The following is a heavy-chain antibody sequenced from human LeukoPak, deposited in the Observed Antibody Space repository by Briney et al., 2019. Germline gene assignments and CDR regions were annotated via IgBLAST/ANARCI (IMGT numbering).Heavy chain of an antibody. D-gene: IGHD6-13*01. CDR2: IKQDGSGK. Sequence: GGSLRLSCAASGFTFSSYWMSWVRQAPGKGLEWVANIKQDGSGKYYVDSVKGRFTISRDNAKNSLYLQMNSLRAEDTAVYYCAREDSSWFYYFDYWGQGTLVTVSS. V-gene: IGHV3-7*01. CDR3: AREDSSWFYYFDY. CDR1: GFTFSSYW. J-gene: IGHJ4*02.